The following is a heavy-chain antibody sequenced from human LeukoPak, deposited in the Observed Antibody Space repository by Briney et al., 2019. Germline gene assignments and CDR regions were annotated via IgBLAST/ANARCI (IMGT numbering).Heavy chain of an antibody. CDR2: ISYDGSNK. Sequence: GRSLRLSCAASGFTFSSYGMHWVRQAPGKGLEWVAVISYDGSNKYYADSVKGRFTISRDNSKNTLYLQMNSLRAEDTAVYYCASGTYGTWIQRHDAFDIWGQGAMVTVS. CDR1: GFTFSSYG. V-gene: IGHV3-30*03. J-gene: IGHJ3*02. D-gene: IGHD5-18*01. CDR3: ASGTYGTWIQRHDAFDI.